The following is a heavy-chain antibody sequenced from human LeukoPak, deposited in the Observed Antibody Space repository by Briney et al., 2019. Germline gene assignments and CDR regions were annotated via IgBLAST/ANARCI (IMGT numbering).Heavy chain of an antibody. V-gene: IGHV4-34*01. D-gene: IGHD2/OR15-2a*01. CDR3: ARGATSLSYFDS. CDR2: INHSGNS. Sequence: SETLSLTCSVYGGSFSGYYWRWIRQPPGKGLEWIGEINHSGNSNYNPSLKSRVTISVDTSKNQFSLKLSSVTAADTAAYYCARGATSLSYFDSRGQGTLVTVSS. CDR1: GGSFSGYY. J-gene: IGHJ4*02.